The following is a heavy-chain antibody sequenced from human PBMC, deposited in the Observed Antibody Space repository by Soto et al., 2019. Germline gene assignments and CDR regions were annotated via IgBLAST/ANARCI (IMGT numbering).Heavy chain of an antibody. V-gene: IGHV1-3*01. CDR1: GYTFTSYA. CDR2: INAGNGNT. CDR3: ARGFRGGDGDWFDP. Sequence: AASVKVSCKASGYTFTSYAMHWVRQAPGQRLEWMGWINAGNGNTKYSQKYQGRVTITRDTSASTAYMELSSLRSEDTVVYYWARGFRGGDGDWFDPWGQGTLVTASS. D-gene: IGHD2-21*02. J-gene: IGHJ5*02.